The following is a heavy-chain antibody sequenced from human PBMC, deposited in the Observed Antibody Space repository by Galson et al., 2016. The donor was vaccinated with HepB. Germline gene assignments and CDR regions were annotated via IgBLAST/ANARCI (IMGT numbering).Heavy chain of an antibody. J-gene: IGHJ4*02. CDR1: GFTFSSFA. V-gene: IGHV3-23*01. CDR2: ITESGGNT. Sequence: SLRLSCAASGFTFSSFAMGWVRQAPGKGLQWVSGITESGGNTYYADSVKGRFTISRDNSKNTLYLEMNSLRVDDTAVYYCVKSYTATGGIDDWGQGTLVTVSS. CDR3: VKSYTATGGIDD. D-gene: IGHD4-17*01.